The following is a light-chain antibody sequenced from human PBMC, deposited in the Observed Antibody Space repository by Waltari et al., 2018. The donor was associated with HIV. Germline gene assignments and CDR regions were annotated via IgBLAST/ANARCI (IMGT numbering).Light chain of an antibody. CDR1: QSISSY. CDR3: QQSYNTPLT. J-gene: IGKJ4*01. Sequence: DIQMTQSPSSLSASVGDRVTITCRASQSISSYLNWYQYKPGKAPKLLIYAASSLQSGVPARFSGRGSGTDCTLTISSLQPEDFATYYCQQSYNTPLTFGAGTKVEIK. V-gene: IGKV1-39*01. CDR2: AAS.